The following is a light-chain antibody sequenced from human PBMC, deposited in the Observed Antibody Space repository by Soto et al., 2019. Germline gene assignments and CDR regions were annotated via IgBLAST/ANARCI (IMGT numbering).Light chain of an antibody. CDR1: QGVTTN. CDR3: KKYNNWPFS. J-gene: IGKJ5*01. CDR2: DVS. V-gene: IGKV3-15*01. Sequence: EIGMTQSPATVSVSPGESATLSRRAGQGVTTNFAWYQQKSGQSPRLLIYDVSIRATGVQARFSGTGSETDFTLTIRGLQYEESAVYFCKKYNNWPFSLGQGTRLEIK.